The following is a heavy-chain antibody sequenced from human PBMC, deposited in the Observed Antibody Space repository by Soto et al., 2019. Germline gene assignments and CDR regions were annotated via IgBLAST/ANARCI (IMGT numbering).Heavy chain of an antibody. CDR1: GGSISSYY. CDR3: ARAEGSTWFFNWFAP. J-gene: IGHJ5*02. D-gene: IGHD6-13*01. CDR2: IYHSGSA. V-gene: IGHV4-59*08. Sequence: SETLSLTCTVSGGSISSYYWTWIRQPPGKGLEWIGYIYHSGSANYNPSLKSRATISLDTSKNQLFLKMSSVTAADTAVYCCARAEGSTWFFNWFAPWGQGTVVTVSS.